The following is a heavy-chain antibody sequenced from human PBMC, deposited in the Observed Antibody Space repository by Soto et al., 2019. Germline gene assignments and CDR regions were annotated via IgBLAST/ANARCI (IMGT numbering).Heavy chain of an antibody. CDR3: ASRGTPIDY. D-gene: IGHD3-16*01. V-gene: IGHV1-18*01. CDR2: ISAYNGNT. Sequence: QVQLVQSGAEVKKPGASVKVSCKASGYTFTNFGISWVRQAPGQGLEWMGWISAYNGNTNSAQNCQGRVTRTTDTSTSTAYMELRSLRSGDTAVYDRASRGTPIDYWGQGTLVTVSS. CDR1: GYTFTNFG. J-gene: IGHJ4*02.